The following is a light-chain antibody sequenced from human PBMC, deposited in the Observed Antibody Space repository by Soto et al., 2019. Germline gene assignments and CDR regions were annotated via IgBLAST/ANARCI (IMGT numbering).Light chain of an antibody. J-gene: IGKJ3*01. CDR1: QSIGNN. Sequence: EIVLTQSPATLSLSPGERATLSCRASQSIGNNLAWYRQTPGQAPRLLIFDASTRATGIPARFTASGSGTEFTLTISSLQSEDFAVYYCQQYNNWPITFGPGTKVDI. CDR2: DAS. CDR3: QQYNNWPIT. V-gene: IGKV3-15*01.